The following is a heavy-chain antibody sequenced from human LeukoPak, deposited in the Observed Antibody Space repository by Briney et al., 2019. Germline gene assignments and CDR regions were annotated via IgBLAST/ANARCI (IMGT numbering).Heavy chain of an antibody. CDR3: AKNPLVSGTIYFDS. J-gene: IGHJ4*02. V-gene: IGHV3-53*01. CDR2: IYNAVT. CDR1: GFAVSNNY. D-gene: IGHD6-19*01. Sequence: GGSLRLSCTASGFAVSNNYMSWVRQAPGKGLEWVSLIYNAVTYADSVKGRFTISRDDSKNTLNLQMNSLRAEDTAIYYCAKNPLVSGTIYFDSWGQGTLLTVSS.